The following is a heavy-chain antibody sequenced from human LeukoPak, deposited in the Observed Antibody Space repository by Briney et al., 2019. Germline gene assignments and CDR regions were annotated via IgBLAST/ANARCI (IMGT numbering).Heavy chain of an antibody. CDR3: ARDQGGWFDY. CDR1: GFTFSTYA. V-gene: IGHV3-7*01. Sequence: PGGSLRLSCAASGFTFSTYAMTWVRQAPGRGLEWVARIKEDGSDTYYADSVKGRFTISRDNAKNSLYLQMNSLRDEDTAVYYCARDQGGWFDYWGQGTLVTVSS. CDR2: IKEDGSDT. J-gene: IGHJ4*02. D-gene: IGHD3-16*01.